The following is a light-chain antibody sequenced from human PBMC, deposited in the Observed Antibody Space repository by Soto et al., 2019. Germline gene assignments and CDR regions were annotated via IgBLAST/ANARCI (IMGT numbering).Light chain of an antibody. J-gene: IGLJ2*01. CDR1: SSNIGSNY. V-gene: IGLV1-47*01. CDR2: RNN. CDR3: AAWDDSLSVV. Sequence: QSVLTQPPSASGTPGQRVTISCSGSSSNIGSNYVYWYQQLPGTAPKLLIYRNNQRPSGVPDRFSGSKSGTSASLAISGLRSEDEAEYYCAAWDDSLSVVVGGGTKLTVL.